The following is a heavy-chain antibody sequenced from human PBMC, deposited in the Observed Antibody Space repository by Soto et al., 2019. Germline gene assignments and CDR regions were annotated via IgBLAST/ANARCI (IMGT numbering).Heavy chain of an antibody. J-gene: IGHJ5*02. V-gene: IGHV4-4*02. Sequence: LSLTCAVSGGSISSSNWWSWVRQPPGKGLEWIGEIYHSGSTNYNPSLKSRVTISVDKSKNQFSLKLSSVTAADTAVYYCARVPGDSSGWLVYWFDPWGPGTLVTVPQ. D-gene: IGHD6-19*01. CDR1: GGSISSSNW. CDR3: ARVPGDSSGWLVYWFDP. CDR2: IYHSGST.